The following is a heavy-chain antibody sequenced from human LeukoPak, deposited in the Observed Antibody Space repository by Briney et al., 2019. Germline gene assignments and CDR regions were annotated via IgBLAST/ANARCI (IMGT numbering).Heavy chain of an antibody. J-gene: IGHJ5*02. D-gene: IGHD3-3*01. CDR3: AKDRRFGASSRGTGFDP. Sequence: GGSLRLSCAASGFTFSSYSMNWVRQAPGKGLEWVSSISSSSSYIYYADSVKGRFTISRDNAKNSLYLQMNSLRAEDTALYYCAKDRRFGASSRGTGFDPWGQGTLVTVSS. CDR1: GFTFSSYS. V-gene: IGHV3-21*04. CDR2: ISSSSSYI.